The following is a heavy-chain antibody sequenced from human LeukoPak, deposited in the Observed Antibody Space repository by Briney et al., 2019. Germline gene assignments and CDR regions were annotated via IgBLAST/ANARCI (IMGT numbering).Heavy chain of an antibody. D-gene: IGHD1-26*01. CDR3: ARDSRRSGYYYARVGFDL. CDR1: GHTFSDYY. V-gene: IGHV1-2*02. J-gene: IGHJ3*01. CDR2: INPDSGGT. Sequence: GASVKVSCKASGHTFSDYYIHWVRQAPGQGLEWMGWINPDSGGTNYVQKFQGRVTMTRDTSVSTAYMELSRLRSDDTAVFYCARDSRRSGYYYARVGFDLWGQGTMVTVSS.